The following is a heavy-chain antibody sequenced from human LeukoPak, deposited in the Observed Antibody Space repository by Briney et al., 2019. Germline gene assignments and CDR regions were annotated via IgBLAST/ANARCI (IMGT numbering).Heavy chain of an antibody. CDR1: GGTFSSYA. CDR3: ARDRVLVGFDY. Sequence: AASVKVSCKASGGTFSSYAISWVRQAPGQGLEWMGRIIPILGIANYAQKFQGRVTITADKSTSTAYMELSSLRSEGTAVYYCARDRVLVGFDYWGQGTLVTVSS. D-gene: IGHD6-13*01. V-gene: IGHV1-69*04. J-gene: IGHJ4*02. CDR2: IIPILGIA.